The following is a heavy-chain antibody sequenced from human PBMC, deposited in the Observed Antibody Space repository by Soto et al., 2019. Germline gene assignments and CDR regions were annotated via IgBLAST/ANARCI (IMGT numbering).Heavy chain of an antibody. D-gene: IGHD6-13*01. CDR2: ISYDGSNK. CDR1: GFTFSSYA. J-gene: IGHJ4*02. Sequence: GGSLRLSCAASGFTFSSYAMHWVRQAPGKGLEWVAVISYDGSNKYYADSVKGRFTISRDNSKNTLYLHMNSLRAEDTAVYYCAKHSSVAAAGTLDFWGQGTLVTVSS. V-gene: IGHV3-30-3*02. CDR3: AKHSSVAAAGTLDF.